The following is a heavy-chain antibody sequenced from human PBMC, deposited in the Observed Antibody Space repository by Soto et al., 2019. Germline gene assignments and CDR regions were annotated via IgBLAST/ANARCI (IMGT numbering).Heavy chain of an antibody. J-gene: IGHJ6*02. V-gene: IGHV1-58*01. CDR3: AADSSGYVFYYYGMDV. CDR2: IVVGSGNT. CDR1: GFTFTSSA. Sequence: ASVKVSCKASGFTFTSSAVRWVRQARGQRLEWIGWIVVGSGNTNYAQKFQERVTITRDMSTSTAYMELSSLRSEDTAVYYCAADSSGYVFYYYGMDVWGQGTTVTVSS. D-gene: IGHD5-12*01.